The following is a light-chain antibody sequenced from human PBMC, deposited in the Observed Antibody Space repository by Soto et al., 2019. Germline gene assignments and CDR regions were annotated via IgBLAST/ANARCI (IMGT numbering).Light chain of an antibody. Sequence: DIVMTQSPDSLVVSLGERATINRKSSQSVLYSSNNKNYLAWYQQKPGQPPKLLIYWASTRESGVPDRFSGSGSGTDFTLTISSLQAEDVAVYYCQQYYSTPYTFGQGTNLEIK. CDR2: WAS. V-gene: IGKV4-1*01. J-gene: IGKJ2*01. CDR3: QQYYSTPYT. CDR1: QSVLYSSNNKNY.